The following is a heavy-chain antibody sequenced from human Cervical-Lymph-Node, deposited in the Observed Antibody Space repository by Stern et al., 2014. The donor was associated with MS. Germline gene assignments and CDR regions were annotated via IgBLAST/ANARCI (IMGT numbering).Heavy chain of an antibody. D-gene: IGHD3-16*01. CDR1: GASIRSVGYY. CDR2: ISYIGST. CDR3: ARSDRLWGSFDY. V-gene: IGHV4-31*03. J-gene: IGHJ4*02. Sequence: QLQLQESGPGLVKPSQTLSLTCTVSGASIRSVGYYWSWIRQHPGKGLEWIGYISYIGSTYYNPSLQSRVSISVDTSENQFSLNLSSVTAADTALYYCARSDRLWGSFDYWGQGTLVTVSS.